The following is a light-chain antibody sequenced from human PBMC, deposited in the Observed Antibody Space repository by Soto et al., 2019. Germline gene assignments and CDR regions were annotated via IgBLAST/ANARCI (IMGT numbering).Light chain of an antibody. CDR2: ASS. CDR1: QGIGTY. V-gene: IGKV1-9*01. J-gene: IGKJ1*01. CDR3: QHYKSYSEA. Sequence: MQLTQSPPSLSASLGDSVTVXXRASQGIGTYLVWYQQKSGKAPTVXIYASSTLQTGVPSRFSGSGSGTEFTLTISSLQPDDFATYYCQHYKSYSEAFGQGTKVDIK.